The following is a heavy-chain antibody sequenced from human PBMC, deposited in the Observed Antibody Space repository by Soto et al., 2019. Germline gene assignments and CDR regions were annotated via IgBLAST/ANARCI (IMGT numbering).Heavy chain of an antibody. CDR2: ISGSGGRT. Sequence: EVQLLESGGGLVQPGGSLRLSCAASGFTFTYYAMAWVRQAPGKGLEWVSVISGSGGRTYYADSVKGRFIISRDNSNNTLYLQMNNLRAEDTAVYYCAKVFDYIWGTYRYFDYWGQGSLVTVSS. V-gene: IGHV3-23*01. J-gene: IGHJ4*02. D-gene: IGHD3-16*01. CDR1: GFTFTYYA. CDR3: AKVFDYIWGTYRYFDY.